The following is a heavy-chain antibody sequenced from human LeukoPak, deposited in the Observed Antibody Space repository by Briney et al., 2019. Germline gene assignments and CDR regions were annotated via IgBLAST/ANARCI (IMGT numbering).Heavy chain of an antibody. CDR2: ISGSGGST. J-gene: IGHJ5*02. Sequence: GGSLRLSCVASGFTFSSYDMIWVRQAPGKELEWVSAISGSGGSTYYADSVKGRSTISRDNSKNTLFLQMNSLRAEDTAVYYCSLRAFWFDPWGQGTLVSVSS. V-gene: IGHV3-23*01. D-gene: IGHD2-21*02. CDR1: GFTFSSYD. CDR3: SLRAFWFDP.